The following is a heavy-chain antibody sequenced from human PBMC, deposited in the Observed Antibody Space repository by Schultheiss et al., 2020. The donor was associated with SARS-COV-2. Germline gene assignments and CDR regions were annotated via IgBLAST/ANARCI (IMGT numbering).Heavy chain of an antibody. CDR1: GFTFSSYA. Sequence: GGSLRLSCAASGFTFSSYAMHWVRQAPGKGLEWVAVISYDGSNKYYADSVKGRFTISRDNAKNSLYLQMNSLRAEDTAVYYCARDDDGDSYFDYWGQGTLVTVSS. D-gene: IGHD4-17*01. CDR2: ISYDGSNK. J-gene: IGHJ4*02. V-gene: IGHV3-30-3*01. CDR3: ARDDDGDSYFDY.